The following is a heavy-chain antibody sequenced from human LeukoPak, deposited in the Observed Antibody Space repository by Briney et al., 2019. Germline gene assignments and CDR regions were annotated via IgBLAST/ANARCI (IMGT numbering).Heavy chain of an antibody. V-gene: IGHV1-69*05. Sequence: SVNLSCTASGGTFSIYAINWVRQAPGQPLEWMGGVLPVFGTPNHAPRFQGRLTITTNESARSAFLTLNSLRSEDTAIYYCARDVRVATSGDWFDPWGQGTLVTVSS. J-gene: IGHJ5*02. D-gene: IGHD2-15*01. CDR2: VLPVFGTP. CDR1: GGTFSIYA. CDR3: ARDVRVATSGDWFDP.